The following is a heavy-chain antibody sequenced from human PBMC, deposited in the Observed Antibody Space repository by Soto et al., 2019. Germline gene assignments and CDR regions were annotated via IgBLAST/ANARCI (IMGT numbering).Heavy chain of an antibody. Sequence: QLQLVESGGGVVQPGGSLRLSCAASGLIFSRSGMHWVRQAPGKGLEWVAMIWSDGSKDYYADSVRGRFTIPRDDSKSMLYLQMGSLTADDTAVYYCARDKGVTCLDDWGQGTLVTVSS. V-gene: IGHV3-33*01. J-gene: IGHJ4*02. CDR2: IWSDGSKD. D-gene: IGHD3-16*02. CDR1: GLIFSRSG. CDR3: ARDKGVTCLDD.